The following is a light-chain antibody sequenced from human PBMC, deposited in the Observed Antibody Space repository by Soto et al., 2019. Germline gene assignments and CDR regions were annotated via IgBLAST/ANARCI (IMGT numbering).Light chain of an antibody. V-gene: IGLV2-14*01. CDR3: SSYTSSSTPVV. CDR1: SSDVDYYNY. Sequence: QSALTQPASVSGSPGQSITISCTGTSSDVDYYNYVSWYQQHPGKAPKLIIYVVSNQPSGVSTRFSGSKSGDTASLTISGLQAEDEAFYYCSSYTSSSTPVVFGGGTKLTVL. J-gene: IGLJ2*01. CDR2: VVS.